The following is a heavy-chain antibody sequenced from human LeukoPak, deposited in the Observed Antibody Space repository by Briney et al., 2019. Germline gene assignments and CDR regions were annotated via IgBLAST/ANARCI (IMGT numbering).Heavy chain of an antibody. CDR1: GFTFSSYS. CDR3: ARSFTFGWFYFDY. Sequence: HTGGSLRLSCAASGFTFSSYSMNWVRQAPGKGLEWVSYISSSSSTIYYADSVKGRFTISRDNSKNTLYLQMNSLRAEDTAVYYCARSFTFGWFYFDYWGQGTLVTVSS. CDR2: ISSSSSTI. D-gene: IGHD3-16*01. J-gene: IGHJ4*02. V-gene: IGHV3-48*01.